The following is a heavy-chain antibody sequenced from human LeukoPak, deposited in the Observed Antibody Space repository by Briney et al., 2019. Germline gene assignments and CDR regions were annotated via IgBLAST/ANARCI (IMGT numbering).Heavy chain of an antibody. V-gene: IGHV3-53*01. J-gene: IGHJ6*02. Sequence: GGSLRLSCAASGFTFSSYAMHWVRQAPGKGLEWVSVIYSGGSTYYADSVKGRFTISRDNSKNTLYLQMNSLRAEDTAVYYCARGSSPYYYYYGMDVWGQGTTVTVSS. CDR3: ARGSSPYYYYYGMDV. D-gene: IGHD6-13*01. CDR2: IYSGGST. CDR1: GFTFSSYA.